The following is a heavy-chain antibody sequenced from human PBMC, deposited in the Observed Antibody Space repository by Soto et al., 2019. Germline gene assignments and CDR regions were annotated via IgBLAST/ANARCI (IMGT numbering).Heavy chain of an antibody. Sequence: ASVKVSCKASGYTFTSYAMQWVRQAPGQRLEWMGWINAGNGNRKYSQKFQGRVTITRDTSASTAYMELSSLRSEDTAVYYCARDSPPSDYWGQGTLVTVSS. CDR2: INAGNGNR. V-gene: IGHV1-3*01. CDR3: ARDSPPSDY. CDR1: GYTFTSYA. J-gene: IGHJ4*02.